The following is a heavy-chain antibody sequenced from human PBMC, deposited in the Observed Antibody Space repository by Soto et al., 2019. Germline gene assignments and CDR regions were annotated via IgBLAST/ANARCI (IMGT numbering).Heavy chain of an antibody. CDR3: ARSMVRGVIITSFDY. CDR1: GGSFSGYY. V-gene: IGHV4-34*01. J-gene: IGHJ4*02. Sequence: PSETLSLTCAVYGGSFSGYYWSWIRQPPGKGLEWIGEINHSGSTNYNPSLKSRVTISVDTSKNQFSLKPSSVTAADTAVYYCARSMVRGVIITSFDYWGQGTLVTVSS. CDR2: INHSGST. D-gene: IGHD3-10*01.